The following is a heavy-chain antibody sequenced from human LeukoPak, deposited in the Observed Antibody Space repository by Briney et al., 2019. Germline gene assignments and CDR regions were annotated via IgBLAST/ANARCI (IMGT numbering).Heavy chain of an antibody. V-gene: IGHV4-4*02. J-gene: IGHJ6*03. CDR2: IYHSGST. Sequence: SETLSLTCAVSGGSISSSNWWSWVRQPPGKGLEWIGEIYHSGSTNYNPSLKSRVTISVDKSKNQFSLKLSSVTAADTAVYYCARDQAENWNYLGMYYYYYMDVWGKGTTVTVSS. D-gene: IGHD1-7*01. CDR1: GGSISSSNW. CDR3: ARDQAENWNYLGMYYYYYMDV.